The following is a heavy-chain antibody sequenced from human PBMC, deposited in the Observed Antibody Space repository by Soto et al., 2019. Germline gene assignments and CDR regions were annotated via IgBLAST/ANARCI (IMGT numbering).Heavy chain of an antibody. CDR3: AHIPLVSTGILVYSYGLRY. CDR2: IYWDDDK. CDR1: GFSLSTSGVG. D-gene: IGHD5-18*01. J-gene: IGHJ4*02. Sequence: SGPTLVNPTQPLTLTCTFSGFSLSTSGVGVGWIRQPPGKALEWLALIYWDDDKRYSPSLKSRLTITKDTSKNQVVLTMTNMDPVDTATYYCAHIPLVSTGILVYSYGLRYWGQGTLVTVSS. V-gene: IGHV2-5*02.